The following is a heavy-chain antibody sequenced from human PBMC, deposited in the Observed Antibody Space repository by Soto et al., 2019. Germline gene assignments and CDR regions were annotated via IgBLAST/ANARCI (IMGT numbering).Heavy chain of an antibody. J-gene: IGHJ4*02. CDR2: ISGNNGDT. CDR1: CYTFTNYG. V-gene: IGHV1-18*01. Sequence: QVHLVQSGAEVKKSGASMKVSCKASCYTFTNYGVAWVRRAPGQGLEWMGWISGNNGDTKDAQNLQNRVTMTTDTSTSTAYMELRSLRSDDTAVYYCGRGGLAVSGTYDYWGQGTLVTVSS. CDR3: GRGGLAVSGTYDY. D-gene: IGHD6-19*01.